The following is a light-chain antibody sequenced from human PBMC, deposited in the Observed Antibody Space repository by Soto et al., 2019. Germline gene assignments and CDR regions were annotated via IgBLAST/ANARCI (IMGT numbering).Light chain of an antibody. CDR1: QSVLYTPNNRNY. Sequence: DIVMTQSPDSLAMSLGERATINCKSSQSVLYTPNNRNYLAWYQLKPGQAPKLLIYWASTRESGVPDRFSGSGSGTDFTLAITSLQAEDVAIYYCQQHYSAPFTFGGGTKVEIK. V-gene: IGKV4-1*01. J-gene: IGKJ4*01. CDR2: WAS. CDR3: QQHYSAPFT.